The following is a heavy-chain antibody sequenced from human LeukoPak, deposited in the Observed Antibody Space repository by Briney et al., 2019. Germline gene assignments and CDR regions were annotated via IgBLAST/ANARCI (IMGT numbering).Heavy chain of an antibody. CDR3: AKDRGYRNTNTGGYPVFDF. V-gene: IGHV3-23*01. J-gene: IGHJ4*02. CDR1: GFTFSSYA. D-gene: IGHD2-8*02. Sequence: GGSLRLSCAASGFTFSSYAMSWVRQAPGKGLEWVSAISGSGGSTYYADSVKGRFAISRDNSKNTLYLQMNSLRAEDTAVYYCAKDRGYRNTNTGGYPVFDFWGQGVLVAVSS. CDR2: ISGSGGST.